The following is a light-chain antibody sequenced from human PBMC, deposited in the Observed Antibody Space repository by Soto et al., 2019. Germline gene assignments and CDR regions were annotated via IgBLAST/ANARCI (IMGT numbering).Light chain of an antibody. V-gene: IGKV1-39*01. CDR1: QSISSY. CDR3: QQRYITPRT. CDR2: AAS. J-gene: IGKJ1*01. Sequence: DIQMTQSPSSLSASVGDRVTITCRASQSISSYLNWYQQKPGKAPKLLIYAASSLKSGVPSRFSGGGAGTDFTTPISSLQPDDFATYYCQQRYITPRTFGQGTKVEIK.